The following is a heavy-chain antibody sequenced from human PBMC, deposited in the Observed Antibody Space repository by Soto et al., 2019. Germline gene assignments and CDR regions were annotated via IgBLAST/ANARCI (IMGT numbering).Heavy chain of an antibody. J-gene: IGHJ4*02. CDR1: GFTFSGDW. CDR3: VREHRVSNMGLRA. CDR2: IGHDGSRT. D-gene: IGHD2-8*01. V-gene: IGHV3-74*01. Sequence: EVQLVESGGALVQPGGSLRLSCAASGFTFSGDWMHWIRQPPGKGLVWVSCIGHDGSRTRYADSMKGRFTISRDNAKNELYLQMTSLRAEDTAVYYCVREHRVSNMGLRAWGRGTLVIVSS.